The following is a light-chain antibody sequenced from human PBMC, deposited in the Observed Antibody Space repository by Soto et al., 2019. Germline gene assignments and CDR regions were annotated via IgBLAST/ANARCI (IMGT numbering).Light chain of an antibody. Sequence: EIVMTQSPVTLSVSPGERATLSCRASHDIRSDLAWYQQKPGQAPRLLMYGASIRATGIPARFSGSGSGTDFTLTISSLQHEDRAVYYYQKYINCTFGQGTQLEI. CDR1: HDIRSD. J-gene: IGKJ1*01. CDR2: GAS. V-gene: IGKV3-15*01. CDR3: QKYINCT.